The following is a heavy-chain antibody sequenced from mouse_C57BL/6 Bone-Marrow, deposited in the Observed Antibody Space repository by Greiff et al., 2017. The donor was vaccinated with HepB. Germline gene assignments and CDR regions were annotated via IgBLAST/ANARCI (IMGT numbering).Heavy chain of an antibody. CDR3: ARKAKGRRRDYYAMDY. D-gene: IGHD2-14*01. CDR2: IDPNSGGT. V-gene: IGHV1-72*01. CDR1: GYTFTSYW. Sequence: QVQLKQPGAELVKPGASVKLSCKASGYTFTSYWMHWVKQRPGRGLEWIGRIDPNSGGTKDNEKFKSKATLTVDKPSSTAYMQLSSLTSEDSAVYYCARKAKGRRRDYYAMDYWGQGTSVTVSS. J-gene: IGHJ4*01.